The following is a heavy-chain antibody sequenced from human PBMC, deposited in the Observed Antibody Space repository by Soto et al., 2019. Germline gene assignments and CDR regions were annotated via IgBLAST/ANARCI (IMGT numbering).Heavy chain of an antibody. CDR2: INHSGST. CDR3: ARFKMVRRVINRCGFDY. CDR1: GGSFSGYY. Sequence: SETLSLTCAVYGGSFSGYYLSWIRQPPGKGLEWIGEINHSGSTNYNPSLKSRVTISVDTSKNQFSLKLSSVTAADTAVYYCARFKMVRRVINRCGFDYWGQGTLVTVS. V-gene: IGHV4-34*01. D-gene: IGHD3-10*01. J-gene: IGHJ4*02.